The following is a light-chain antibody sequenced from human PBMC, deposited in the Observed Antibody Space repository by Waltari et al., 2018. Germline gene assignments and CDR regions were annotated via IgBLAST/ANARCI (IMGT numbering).Light chain of an antibody. CDR3: CSYAGSTSWV. Sequence: QSALTQPASVSGSPGQSITIFCTGTSSDVGSYNLVSWYPQYPGKAPKLMIYEGSKRTSGVSNRCSGAKSGKTAALRICGLQADDEADYYCCSYAGSTSWVFGGGTKVTVL. CDR2: EGS. J-gene: IGLJ3*02. CDR1: SSDVGSYNL. V-gene: IGLV2-23*01.